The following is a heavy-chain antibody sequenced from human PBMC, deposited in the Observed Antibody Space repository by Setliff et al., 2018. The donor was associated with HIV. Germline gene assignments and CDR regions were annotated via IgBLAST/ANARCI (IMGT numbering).Heavy chain of an antibody. CDR3: AREGGKLWFGELLYAFDI. J-gene: IGHJ3*02. V-gene: IGHV4-61*02. Sequence: SETLSLTCTVSGGSFSSGSYYWSWIRQSAGKGLEWIGRIYTSGSTNYNPSLKSRVTISVDTSKNQFSLKLSSVTAADTAVYYCAREGGKLWFGELLYAFDIWGQGTMVT. CDR1: GGSFSSGSYY. D-gene: IGHD3-10*01. CDR2: IYTSGST.